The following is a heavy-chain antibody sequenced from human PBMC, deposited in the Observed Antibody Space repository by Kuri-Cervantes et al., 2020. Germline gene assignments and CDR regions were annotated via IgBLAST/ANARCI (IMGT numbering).Heavy chain of an antibody. Sequence: GGSLRLSCAASGFAISSYNMNWVRQAPGKGLEWVSHTGTTESSKYYADSVKGRFTISRDNGKNSLYLQMNSLRAEDTAVYYCAKEDIVATIWYFDYWGQGTLVTVSS. V-gene: IGHV3-48*01. CDR1: GFAISSYN. CDR2: TGTTESSK. J-gene: IGHJ4*02. D-gene: IGHD5-12*01. CDR3: AKEDIVATIWYFDY.